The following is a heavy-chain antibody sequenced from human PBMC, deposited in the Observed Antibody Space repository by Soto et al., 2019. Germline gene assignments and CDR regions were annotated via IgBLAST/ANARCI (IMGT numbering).Heavy chain of an antibody. V-gene: IGHV4-39*01. D-gene: IGHD3-3*01. CDR1: GGSISSSSYY. CDR2: IYYSGST. J-gene: IGHJ4*02. CDR3: ARHPVYGYDFWSGYSHFDY. Sequence: SETLSLTCTVSGGSISSSSYYWGWIRQPPGKGLEWIGSIYYSGSTYYNPSLKSRVTISVDTSKNQFSLKLSSVTAAETAVYYCARHPVYGYDFWSGYSHFDYWGQGTLVTVSS.